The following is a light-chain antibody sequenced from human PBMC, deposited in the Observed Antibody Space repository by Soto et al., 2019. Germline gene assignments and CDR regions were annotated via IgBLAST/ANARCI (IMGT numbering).Light chain of an antibody. Sequence: EVVLTQSPDTLSLPPGERATLSCRADRSVSDTLLTWFQQKPGQAPRLLIFGTSNRAPGIPDRFSGSGSGTDFTLTISRLEPDDFAVYYCQQYGDSSWTFGQGTKVDIK. J-gene: IGKJ1*01. CDR1: RSVSDTL. CDR3: QQYGDSSWT. V-gene: IGKV3-20*01. CDR2: GTS.